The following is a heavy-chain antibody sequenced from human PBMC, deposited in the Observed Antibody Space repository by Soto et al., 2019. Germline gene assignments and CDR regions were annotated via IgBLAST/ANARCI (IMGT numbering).Heavy chain of an antibody. J-gene: IGHJ6*02. D-gene: IGHD6-19*01. V-gene: IGHV1-69*06. Sequence: GASVKVSCKASGGTFSSYAISWVRQAPGQGLEWMGGIIPIFGTANYAQKFQGRVTITADKSTSTAYMELSSLRSEDTAVYYCARDRRYSSGWYDRKYCYHCSTDVWGPGPTLTRSS. CDR1: GGTFSSYA. CDR3: ARDRRYSSGWYDRKYCYHCSTDV. CDR2: IIPIFGTA.